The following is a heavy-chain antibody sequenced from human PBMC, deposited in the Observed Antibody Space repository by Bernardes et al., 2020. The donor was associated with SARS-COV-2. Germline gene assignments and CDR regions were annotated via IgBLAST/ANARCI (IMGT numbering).Heavy chain of an antibody. D-gene: IGHD2-15*01. Sequence: GGSLRLSCLASGFIFTTYSMSWVRQAPGKGLECLLFISSGGDTIHDADSVRGRFTVSRDDAKNSVYLQMNSLSAEDTAVYYCARGWRENSFDYWGQGGLVT. V-gene: IGHV3-48*01. CDR1: GFIFTTYS. CDR3: ARGWRENSFDY. CDR2: ISSGGDTI. J-gene: IGHJ4*02.